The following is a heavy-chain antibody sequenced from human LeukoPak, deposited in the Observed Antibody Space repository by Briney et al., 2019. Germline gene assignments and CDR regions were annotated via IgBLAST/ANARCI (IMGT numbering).Heavy chain of an antibody. Sequence: GESLKISCKGSGYSFTSYWIRWVRQMPGKGLEWMGIIYPGDSDTRYSPSFQGQVTISADKSISTAYLQWSSLKASDTAMYYCARVTYYYDSSGYYYHHAFDIWGQGTMVTVSS. V-gene: IGHV5-51*01. CDR2: IYPGDSDT. CDR3: ARVTYYYDSSGYYYHHAFDI. CDR1: GYSFTSYW. J-gene: IGHJ3*02. D-gene: IGHD3-22*01.